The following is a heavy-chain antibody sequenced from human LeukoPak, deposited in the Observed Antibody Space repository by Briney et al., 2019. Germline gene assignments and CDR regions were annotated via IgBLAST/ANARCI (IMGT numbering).Heavy chain of an antibody. CDR2: IYSSGST. D-gene: IGHD1-14*01. Sequence: SETLSLTCTVSGGSISSYYWSWIRQPPGKGLEWIGYIYSSGSTNYNPSLKSRVTISVDTSKNQFSLKLSSVTAADTAVYCCARLRSGSGYYYYMDVWGKGTTVTVSS. CDR3: ARLRSGSGYYYYMDV. CDR1: GGSISSYY. J-gene: IGHJ6*03. V-gene: IGHV4-59*08.